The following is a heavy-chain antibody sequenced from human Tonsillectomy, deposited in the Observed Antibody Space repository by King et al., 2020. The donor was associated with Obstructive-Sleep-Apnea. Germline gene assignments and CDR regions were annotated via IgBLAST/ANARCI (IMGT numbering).Heavy chain of an antibody. J-gene: IGHJ4*02. D-gene: IGHD5-18*01. CDR1: GFIFSSYG. CDR3: AKGPDFGYSYGLYY. CDR2: ISYDGINK. V-gene: IGHV3-30*18. Sequence: VQLVESGGGVVQPGRSLRLSCAASGFIFSSYGMHWVRQAPGKGLEWVAVISYDGINKYYADSVKGRFTISRDNSKNTLDLQMNSLRAEDTAVYYCAKGPDFGYSYGLYYWGQGTLVTVSS.